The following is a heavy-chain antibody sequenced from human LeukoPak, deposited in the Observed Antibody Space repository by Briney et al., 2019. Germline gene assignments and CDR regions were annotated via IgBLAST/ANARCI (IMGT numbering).Heavy chain of an antibody. Sequence: QPGGSLRLSCAASGFSFDDYAMHWVRQAPGKGLEWVSGISWITGSISYADYVKFLFTSSKDNGKISLYLQMNSVRAEDTALYDCAKDTALETGAGRDYYGMDVWGQGTTVTVSS. CDR3: AKDTALETGAGRDYYGMDV. V-gene: IGHV3-9*01. CDR2: ISWITGSI. J-gene: IGHJ6*02. CDR1: GFSFDDYA. D-gene: IGHD1-26*01.